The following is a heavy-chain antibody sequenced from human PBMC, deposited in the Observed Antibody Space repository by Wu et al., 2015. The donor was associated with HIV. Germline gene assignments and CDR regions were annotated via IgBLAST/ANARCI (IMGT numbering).Heavy chain of an antibody. CDR2: INHSGST. J-gene: IGHJ5*02. CDR1: GGSFSGYY. D-gene: IGHD3-22*01. V-gene: IGHV4-34*01. CDR3: ARRGRSGYSS. Sequence: QVQLQQWGAGLLKPSETLSLTCAVYGGSFSGYYWSWIRQPPGKGLEWIGEINHSGSTNYNPSLKSRVTISVDTSKNQFSLKLSSVTAADTAVYYCARRGRSGYSSWGQGTLVTVSS.